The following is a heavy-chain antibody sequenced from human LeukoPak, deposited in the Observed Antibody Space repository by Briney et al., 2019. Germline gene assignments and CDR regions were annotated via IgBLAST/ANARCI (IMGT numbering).Heavy chain of an antibody. CDR1: GGSFSGYY. D-gene: IGHD2-15*01. CDR2: INHSGST. V-gene: IGHV4-34*01. Sequence: SETLSLTCAVYGGSFSGYYWSWIRQPPGKGLEWIGEINHSGSTNYNPSLKSRVTISVDTSKNQFSLKLSSGTAADTAVYYCARYCSGGSCYGTNWFDPWGQGTLVTVSS. CDR3: ARYCSGGSCYGTNWFDP. J-gene: IGHJ5*02.